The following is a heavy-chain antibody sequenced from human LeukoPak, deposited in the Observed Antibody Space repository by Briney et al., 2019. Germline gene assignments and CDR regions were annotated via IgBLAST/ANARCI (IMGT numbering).Heavy chain of an antibody. Sequence: PGGSLRLSCAASGFNVSNNYMSWVRQAPGKGLEWVSAIYSGGSAYYADSVKGRFTISRDNSKNTLELQMDSLRAEDTAVYYCARDRSTYWLDTWGQGTLVTVSS. CDR3: ARDRSTYWLDT. CDR1: GFNVSNNY. V-gene: IGHV3-66*01. D-gene: IGHD2-2*01. J-gene: IGHJ5*02. CDR2: IYSGGSA.